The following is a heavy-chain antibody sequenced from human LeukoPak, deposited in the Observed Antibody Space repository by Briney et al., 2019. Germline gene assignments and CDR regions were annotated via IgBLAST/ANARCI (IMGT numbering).Heavy chain of an antibody. CDR2: INPNSGGT. CDR1: GYTFTGYY. D-gene: IGHD3-9*01. Sequence: ASVKVSCKASGYTFTGYYMHWVRQAPGQGLEWMGWINPNSGGTNYAQKFQGRVTMTRDTSISTAYMELSRLKSDDTAVYYCARDREGYYDILTGYYGVGAFDIWGQGTMVTVSS. J-gene: IGHJ3*02. CDR3: ARDREGYYDILTGYYGVGAFDI. V-gene: IGHV1-2*02.